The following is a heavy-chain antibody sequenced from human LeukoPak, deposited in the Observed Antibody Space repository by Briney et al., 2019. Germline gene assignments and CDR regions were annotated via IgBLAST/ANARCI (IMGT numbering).Heavy chain of an antibody. CDR2: IHYSGNT. V-gene: IGHV4-39*01. Sequence: KPSETLSLTCTVSGGSISSSGYYWGWLRQPPGKGLEWIGSIHYSGNTYYNSSLKSRVTISVDTSKNQFSLKLSSVTAADTAVYYCAVRGLWPTNYYYGMDVWGQGTTVTVSS. J-gene: IGHJ6*02. CDR3: AVRGLWPTNYYYGMDV. CDR1: GGSISSSGYY. D-gene: IGHD3-16*01.